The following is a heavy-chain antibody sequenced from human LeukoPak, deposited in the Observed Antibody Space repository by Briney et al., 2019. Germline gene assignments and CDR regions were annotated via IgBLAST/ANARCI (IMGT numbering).Heavy chain of an antibody. V-gene: IGHV1-69*04. Sequence: GASVKVSCKASGGTFISYAISWVRQAPGQGLEWMGRIIPILGIANYAQKFQGRVTITADKSTSTAYMELSSLRSEDTAVYYCAREWGWHSSSSVDYWGQGTLVTVSS. CDR1: GGTFISYA. CDR3: AREWGWHSSSSVDY. CDR2: IIPILGIA. J-gene: IGHJ4*02. D-gene: IGHD6-6*01.